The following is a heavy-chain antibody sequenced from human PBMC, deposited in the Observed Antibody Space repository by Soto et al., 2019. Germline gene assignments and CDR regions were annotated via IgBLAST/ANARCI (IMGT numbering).Heavy chain of an antibody. CDR2: INAGNGNT. J-gene: IGHJ6*03. D-gene: IGHD6-13*01. CDR3: ARAAEGQQLLYYYYYMDV. CDR1: GYTFTSYA. Sequence: ASVKVSCKASGYTFTSYAMHWVRQAPGQRLEWMGWINAGNGNTKYSQKFQGRVTITRDTSASTAYMELSSLRSEDSAVYYCARAAEGQQLLYYYYYMDVWGKGTTVTVSS. V-gene: IGHV1-3*01.